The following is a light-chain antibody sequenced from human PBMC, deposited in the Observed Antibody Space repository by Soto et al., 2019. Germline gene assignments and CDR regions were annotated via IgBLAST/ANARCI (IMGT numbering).Light chain of an antibody. J-gene: IGKJ1*01. Sequence: EIVLTQSPGTLSLSPGERATLSCRASQRVSSTYLAWYQQKPGQAPRLLIYGASSRATGIPARFTGSGSGTDFSLTISSLEPEDFAVYYCQQYGSSPQTFGQGTKVEIK. V-gene: IGKV3-20*01. CDR2: GAS. CDR3: QQYGSSPQT. CDR1: QRVSSTY.